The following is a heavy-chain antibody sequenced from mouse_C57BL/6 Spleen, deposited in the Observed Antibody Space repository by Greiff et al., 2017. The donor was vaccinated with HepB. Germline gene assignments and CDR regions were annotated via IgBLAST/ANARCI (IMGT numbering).Heavy chain of an antibody. V-gene: IGHV1-80*01. Sequence: QVQLKQSGAELVKPGASVKISCKASGYAFSSYWMNWVKQRPGKGLEWIGQIYPGDGDTNYNGKFKGKATLTADKSSSTAYMQLSSLTSEDSAVYFCARGDNGNHGAMDYWGQGTSVTVSS. D-gene: IGHD2-1*01. CDR1: GYAFSSYW. J-gene: IGHJ4*01. CDR2: IYPGDGDT. CDR3: ARGDNGNHGAMDY.